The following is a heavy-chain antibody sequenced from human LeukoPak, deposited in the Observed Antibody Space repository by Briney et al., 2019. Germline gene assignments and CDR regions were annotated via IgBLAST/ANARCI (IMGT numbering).Heavy chain of an antibody. CDR3: ARDRRHSRSGYYFTSLYYYYYGMDV. D-gene: IGHD3-3*01. V-gene: IGHV3-48*03. Sequence: GGSLRLSRAASGFTFSSYEMNWVRQAPGKGLEWASYISSSGSTIYYADSVKGRFTISRDNAKNSLYLQMNSLGAEDTAVYYCARDRRHSRSGYYFTSLYYYYYGMDVWGQGTTVTVSS. CDR1: GFTFSSYE. J-gene: IGHJ6*02. CDR2: ISSSGSTI.